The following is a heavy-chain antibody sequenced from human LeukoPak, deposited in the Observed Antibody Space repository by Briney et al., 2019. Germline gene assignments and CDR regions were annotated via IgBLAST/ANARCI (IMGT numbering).Heavy chain of an antibody. CDR3: ARDLSSSGYYYG. D-gene: IGHD3-22*01. CDR2: IYYSGST. CDR1: GGSISSYY. J-gene: IGHJ4*02. V-gene: IGHV4-59*01. Sequence: SETLSLTCTVSGGSISSYYWSWIRQPPGKGLEWIGYIYYSGSTNYNPSLKSRVTISVDTSKNQFSLKLSSVTAADTAVYYCARDLSSSGYYYGWGQGTLDTVSS.